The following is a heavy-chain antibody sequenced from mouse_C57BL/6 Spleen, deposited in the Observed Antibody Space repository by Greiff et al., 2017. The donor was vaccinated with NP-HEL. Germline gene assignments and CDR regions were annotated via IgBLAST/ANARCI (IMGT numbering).Heavy chain of an antibody. CDR3: ARNHLSVDYAMDY. V-gene: IGHV2-2*01. Sequence: VKLVESGPGLVQPSQSLSITCTVSGFSLTSYGVHWVRQSPGKGLEWLGVIWSGGSTDYNAAFISRLSISKDNSKSQVFFKMNSLQADDTAIYYCARNHLSVDYAMDYWGQGTSVTVSS. CDR2: IWSGGST. J-gene: IGHJ4*01. D-gene: IGHD1-1*01. CDR1: GFSLTSYG.